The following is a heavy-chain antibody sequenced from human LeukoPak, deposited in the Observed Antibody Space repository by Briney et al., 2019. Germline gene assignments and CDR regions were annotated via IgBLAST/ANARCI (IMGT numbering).Heavy chain of an antibody. CDR3: ARLGYSGYDPCPDY. CDR1: GGSISSSSYY. CDR2: IYYSGST. Sequence: SETLSLTCTVSGGSISSSSYYWGWIRQPPGKGLEWIGSIYYSGSTYYNPSLKRRVTISVDTSKNQFSLKLSSVTAADTAVYYCARLGYSGYDPCPDYWGQGTLVTVSS. D-gene: IGHD5-12*01. V-gene: IGHV4-39*01. J-gene: IGHJ4*02.